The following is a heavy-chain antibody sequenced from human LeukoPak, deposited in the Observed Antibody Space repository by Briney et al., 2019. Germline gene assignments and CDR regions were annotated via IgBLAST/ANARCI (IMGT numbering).Heavy chain of an antibody. CDR1: GFTFSSYW. CDR2: IKHDGSEK. Sequence: PGGSLRLSCAASGFTFSSYWMSWVRQAPGKGLEWVANIKHDGSEKYYVDSVKGRFTISRDNAKNSLYLQMNSLRAEDTAVYYCARDQSVLLWFGELLTYMDVWGKGTTVTVSS. CDR3: ARDQSVLLWFGELLTYMDV. J-gene: IGHJ6*03. V-gene: IGHV3-7*01. D-gene: IGHD3-10*01.